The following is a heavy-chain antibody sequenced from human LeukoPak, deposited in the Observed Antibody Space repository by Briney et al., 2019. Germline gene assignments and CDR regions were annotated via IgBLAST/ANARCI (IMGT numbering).Heavy chain of an antibody. Sequence: ASVKVSCKASGYTLTGYYMHWVRQAPGQGLEWMGWINPNSGGTNYAQKFQGRVTMTRDTSISTAYMELSRLRSDDTAVYYCARLLRAVYWFDPWGQGTLVTVSS. CDR2: INPNSGGT. CDR1: GYTLTGYY. V-gene: IGHV1-2*02. CDR3: ARLLRAVYWFDP. D-gene: IGHD2/OR15-2a*01. J-gene: IGHJ5*02.